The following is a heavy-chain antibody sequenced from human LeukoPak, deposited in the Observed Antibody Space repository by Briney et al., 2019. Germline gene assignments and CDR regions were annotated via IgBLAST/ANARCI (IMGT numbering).Heavy chain of an antibody. CDR3: ARQGGVNSFDY. Sequence: SETLSLTCAVSGGSISTYFWSWIRQPPGKGLEWIGYIYYSGSTNYNPSLKSRVTISVDTSKNQFSLKLSSVTAADTAMYYCARQGGVNSFDYWGQGILVTVSS. CDR1: GGSISTYF. CDR2: IYYSGST. D-gene: IGHD1-1*01. V-gene: IGHV4-59*08. J-gene: IGHJ4*02.